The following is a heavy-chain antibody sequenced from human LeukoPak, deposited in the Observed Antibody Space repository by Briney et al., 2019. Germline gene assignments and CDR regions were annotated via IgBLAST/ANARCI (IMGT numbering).Heavy chain of an antibody. CDR1: GFTFSSDS. Sequence: PGGSLRLSCAASGFTFSSDSMNWVRQAPGKGLEWVAVISYDGSNKYYADSVKGRFTISRDNSKNTLYLQMNSLRAEDTAVYYCARDFARSPGGYWGQGTLVTVSS. CDR2: ISYDGSNK. V-gene: IGHV3-30*03. D-gene: IGHD3-10*01. J-gene: IGHJ4*02. CDR3: ARDFARSPGGY.